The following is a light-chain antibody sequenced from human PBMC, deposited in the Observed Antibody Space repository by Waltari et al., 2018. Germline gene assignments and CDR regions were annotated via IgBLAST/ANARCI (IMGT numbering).Light chain of an antibody. CDR1: QGISDY. CDR2: DAS. V-gene: IGKV3-11*01. CDR3: QDRSSWPT. J-gene: IGKJ4*01. Sequence: EIVLTQSPATLSLSPGERATLSCRASQGISDYLAWYQQKPGQPPRLIIYDASNRATGIPPRFSGTGSGTDFTLTITSLEPEDFAVYYCQDRSSWPTFGGGTKVDLK.